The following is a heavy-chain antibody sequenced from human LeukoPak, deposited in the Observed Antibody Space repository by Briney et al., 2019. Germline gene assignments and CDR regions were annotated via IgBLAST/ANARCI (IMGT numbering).Heavy chain of an antibody. V-gene: IGHV5-51*01. CDR3: VRTSSGWRGYFDY. J-gene: IGHJ4*02. D-gene: IGHD6-19*01. CDR1: GYSFTSYW. CDR2: IYPGDSDT. Sequence: GESLKISCKGSGYSFTSYWIGWVRQMPGKGLEWMGIIYPGDSDTRYSPSFQGQVTILADKSISTAYLQWSSLKASDTAMYYCVRTSSGWRGYFDYWGQGTLVTVSS.